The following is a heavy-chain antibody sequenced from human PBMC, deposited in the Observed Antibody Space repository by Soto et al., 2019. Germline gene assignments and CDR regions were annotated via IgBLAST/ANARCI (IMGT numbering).Heavy chain of an antibody. CDR2: ISYDGSNK. CDR1: GFTFSSYA. D-gene: IGHD3-3*01. J-gene: IGHJ5*02. CDR3: ASAVVTIFGVAVDP. Sequence: QVQLVESGGGVVQPGRSLRLSCAASGFTFSSYAMHWVRQAPGKGLEWVAVISYDGSNKYYADSVKGRFTISRDNSKNTLYLKMNSLRAEDTAVYYCASAVVTIFGVAVDPWGQGTLVTVSS. V-gene: IGHV3-30-3*01.